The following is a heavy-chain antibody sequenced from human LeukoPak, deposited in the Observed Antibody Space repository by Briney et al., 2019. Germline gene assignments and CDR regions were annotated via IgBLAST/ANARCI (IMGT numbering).Heavy chain of an antibody. J-gene: IGHJ4*02. D-gene: IGHD3-22*01. Sequence: GGSLRLSCAGSGFIFNNYAMHWVRQPPGKGLEWVSGISWNSGSIDYADSVKGRFTISRDNAKNSLYLQMNSLKTEDTAVYYCTTVDDSSGYYYGNYNYWGQGTLVAVSS. CDR2: ISWNSGSI. CDR1: GFIFNNYA. CDR3: TTVDDSSGYYYGNYNY. V-gene: IGHV3-9*01.